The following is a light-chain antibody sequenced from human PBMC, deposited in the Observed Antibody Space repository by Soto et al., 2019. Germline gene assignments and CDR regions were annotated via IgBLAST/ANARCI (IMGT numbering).Light chain of an antibody. Sequence: DIVMTQSPDSLAVSLGERATINCKSSQSVLYSSNNKNYLAWYQQKPGPPPKLLIYWASTRESGVPDRFSGSGSGTDFTLTISSLQAEDVAVYYCKKYYSTPPVTFGQGKRLEIK. CDR3: KKYYSTPPVT. CDR1: QSVLYSSNNKNY. CDR2: WAS. J-gene: IGKJ5*01. V-gene: IGKV4-1*01.